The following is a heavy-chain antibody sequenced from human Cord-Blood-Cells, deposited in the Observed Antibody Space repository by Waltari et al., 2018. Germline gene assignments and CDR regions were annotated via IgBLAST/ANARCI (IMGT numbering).Heavy chain of an antibody. V-gene: IGHV1-18*04. CDR2: ISAYHCNT. Sequence: QAQLVQSGAAGKKTGASVQVSCKASGYTFTSSGHSWVGQAHGQGLEWMGWISAYHCNTNYAQKLQGRVTMTTDTSTSTAYMELRSLRSDDTAVYYCARDSAAAAGTDDAFDIWGQGTMVTVSS. CDR1: GYTFTSSG. J-gene: IGHJ3*02. D-gene: IGHD6-13*01. CDR3: ARDSAAAAGTDDAFDI.